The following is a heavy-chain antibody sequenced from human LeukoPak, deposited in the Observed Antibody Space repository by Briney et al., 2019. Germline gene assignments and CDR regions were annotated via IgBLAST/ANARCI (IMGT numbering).Heavy chain of an antibody. J-gene: IGHJ2*01. D-gene: IGHD5-18*01. CDR2: IIPILGIA. CDR3: ARGRSVDTAMVFDL. Sequence: ASVKVSCKASGGTFSSCAISWVRQAPGQGLEWMGRIIPILGIANYAQKFQGRVTITADKSTSTAYMELSSLRSEDTAVYYCARGRSVDTAMVFDLWGRGTLVTVSS. V-gene: IGHV1-69*04. CDR1: GGTFSSCA.